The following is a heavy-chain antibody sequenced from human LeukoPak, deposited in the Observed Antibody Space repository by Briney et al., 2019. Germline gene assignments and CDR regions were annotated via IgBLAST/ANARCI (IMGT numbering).Heavy chain of an antibody. Sequence: ASVKVSCKASGYTFTGYYMHWVRQAPGQGLEWMGWINPNSGGTNYAQKFQGRFTMTRDTSISTAYMELSRLRSDDTAVYYCARDYYYDSSQIDYWGQGTLVTVSS. J-gene: IGHJ4*02. D-gene: IGHD3-22*01. CDR3: ARDYYYDSSQIDY. V-gene: IGHV1-2*02. CDR2: INPNSGGT. CDR1: GYTFTGYY.